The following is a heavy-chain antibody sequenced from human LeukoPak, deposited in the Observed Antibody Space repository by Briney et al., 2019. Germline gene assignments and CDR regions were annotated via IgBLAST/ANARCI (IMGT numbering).Heavy chain of an antibody. CDR1: GYTFSSYA. J-gene: IGHJ4*02. Sequence: GASVKVSCTASGYTFSSYAMNWVRQAPGQGLEWMGIINPSGGSTSYAQKFQGRVTMTRDTSTSTVYMELSSLRSEDTAVYYCARGEGYGDFDYWGQGTLVTVSS. CDR3: ARGEGYGDFDY. V-gene: IGHV1-46*01. D-gene: IGHD4-17*01. CDR2: INPSGGST.